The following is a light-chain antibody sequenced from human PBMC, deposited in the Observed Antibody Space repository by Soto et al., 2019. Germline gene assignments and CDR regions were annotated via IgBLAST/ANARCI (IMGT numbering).Light chain of an antibody. Sequence: EIVLTQSPATLSLSPGERATLSCRTSQSVSSYLAWYQQKSGQAPRLLIYDASNRATGIPARFSGSVSGTDFTLTISSLEPEDFAVYYCQQRSNWPRTFGQGTKVDIK. CDR1: QSVSSY. CDR3: QQRSNWPRT. CDR2: DAS. J-gene: IGKJ1*01. V-gene: IGKV3-11*01.